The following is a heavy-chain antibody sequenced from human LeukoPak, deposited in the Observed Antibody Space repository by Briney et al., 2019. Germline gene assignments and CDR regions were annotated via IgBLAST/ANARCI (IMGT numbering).Heavy chain of an antibody. CDR1: GYTFTNLD. J-gene: IGHJ4*02. CDR2: MSPNSGDT. D-gene: IGHD1-1*01. Sequence: ASVKVSCKTSGYTFTNLDINWLRQAPGQGLEWMGWMSPNSGDTGYAQKFQGRVSMTRDIFKSTAYMELSSLRSEDTAIYYCASNPPNTGDFYYWGLGALVTVSS. CDR3: ASNPPNTGDFYY. V-gene: IGHV1-8*01.